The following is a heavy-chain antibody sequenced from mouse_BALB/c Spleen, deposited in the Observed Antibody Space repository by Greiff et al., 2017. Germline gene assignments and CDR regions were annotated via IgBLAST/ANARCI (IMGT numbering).Heavy chain of an antibody. CDR1: GFTFSSFG. Sequence: VQLVESGGGLVQPGGSRKLSCAASGFTFSSFGMHWVRQAPEKGLEWVAYISSGSSTIYYADTVKGRFTISRDNPKNTLFLQMTSLRSEDTAMYYCARSEWGAMDYWGQGTSVTVSS. CDR3: ARSEWGAMDY. V-gene: IGHV5-17*02. CDR2: ISSGSSTI. J-gene: IGHJ4*01.